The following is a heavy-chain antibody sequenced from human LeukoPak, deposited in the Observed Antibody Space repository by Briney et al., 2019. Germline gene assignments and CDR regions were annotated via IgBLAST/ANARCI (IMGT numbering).Heavy chain of an antibody. J-gene: IGHJ4*02. Sequence: GGSLRLSCAASGFTFSSYAMSWVRQAPGKGLEWVSGITGSGGSTYYADSVKGRFTISRDNSKNTLYLQMNSLRAEDTAVYYCAREGRRLVGATPGDYWGQGTLVTVSS. CDR2: ITGSGGST. CDR1: GFTFSSYA. D-gene: IGHD1-26*01. CDR3: AREGRRLVGATPGDY. V-gene: IGHV3-23*01.